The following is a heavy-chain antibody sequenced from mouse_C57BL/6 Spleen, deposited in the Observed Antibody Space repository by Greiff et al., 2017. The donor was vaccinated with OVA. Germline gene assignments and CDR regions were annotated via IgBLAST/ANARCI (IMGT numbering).Heavy chain of an antibody. CDR2: IDPSDSYT. CDR1: GYTFTSYW. CDR3: ARSYYSFFDY. Sequence: VQLQQSGAELVMPGASVKLSCKASGYTFTSYWMHWVKQRPGQGLEWIGEIDPSDSYTNYNQKFKGKSTLTVDKSSSTAYMQLSSLTSEDSAVYYCARSYYSFFDYWGQGTTLTVSS. D-gene: IGHD2-12*01. V-gene: IGHV1-69*01. J-gene: IGHJ2*01.